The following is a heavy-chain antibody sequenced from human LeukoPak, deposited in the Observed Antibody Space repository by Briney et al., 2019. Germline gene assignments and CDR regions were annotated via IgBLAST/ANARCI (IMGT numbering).Heavy chain of an antibody. CDR3: ARDRDHGGKVYAFDI. D-gene: IGHD4/OR15-4a*01. CDR2: ISAYNGNT. V-gene: IGHV1-18*01. Sequence: ASVKVSCKASGYTFTSYGISWVRQAPGQGLEWMGWISAYNGNTNYAQKFQGRVTMTRDTSTSTVYMELSSLRSEDTAVYYCARDRDHGGKVYAFDIWGQGTMVTVSS. CDR1: GYTFTSYG. J-gene: IGHJ3*02.